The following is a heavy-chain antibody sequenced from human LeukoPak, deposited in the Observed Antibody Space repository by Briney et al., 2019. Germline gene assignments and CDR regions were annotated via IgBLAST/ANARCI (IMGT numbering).Heavy chain of an antibody. D-gene: IGHD6-19*01. J-gene: IGHJ4*02. Sequence: SGTLSLTCTVSGGSISSYYWSWIRQPPGKGLEWIGYIYYSGSTNYNPSLKSRVTISVDTSKNQFSLKLSSVTAADTAVYYCARIAVAGTFLDYWGQGTLVTVSS. CDR2: IYYSGST. V-gene: IGHV4-59*01. CDR1: GGSISSYY. CDR3: ARIAVAGTFLDY.